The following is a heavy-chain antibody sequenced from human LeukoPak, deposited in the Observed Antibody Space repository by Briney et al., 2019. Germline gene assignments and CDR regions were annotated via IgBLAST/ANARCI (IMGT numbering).Heavy chain of an antibody. J-gene: IGHJ5*02. CDR1: GFTFSDYY. Sequence: GGSLRLSCAASGFTFSDYYMSWIRQAPGKGLEWVSYISSGGSTIYYADSVKGRFTISRDNAKNSLYLQMNSLRAEDTAVYYCARDSIGPREGWFDPWGQGTLVTVSS. CDR3: ARDSIGPREGWFDP. D-gene: IGHD2/OR15-2a*01. CDR2: ISSGGSTI. V-gene: IGHV3-11*01.